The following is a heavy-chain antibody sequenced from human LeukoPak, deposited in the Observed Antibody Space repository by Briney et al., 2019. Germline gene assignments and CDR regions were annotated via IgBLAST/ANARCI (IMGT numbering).Heavy chain of an antibody. J-gene: IGHJ4*02. V-gene: IGHV4-34*01. CDR3: ARGQPYYDILTGYYMGFDY. CDR2: INHSGST. Sequence: SETLSLTCAVNGGSFSGYYWSWIRQPPGKGLDWIGEINHSGSTNYNPSLKSRVTISVDTSKNQFSLKLSSVTAADTAVYYCARGQPYYDILTGYYMGFDYWGQGTLVTVSS. D-gene: IGHD3-9*01. CDR1: GGSFSGYY.